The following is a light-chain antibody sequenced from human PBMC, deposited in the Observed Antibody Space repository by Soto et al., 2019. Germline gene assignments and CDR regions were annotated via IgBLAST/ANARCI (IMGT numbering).Light chain of an antibody. CDR3: QSYDSSTVV. J-gene: IGLJ2*01. V-gene: IGLV6-57*04. CDR1: SGSIASNY. CDR2: EDN. Sequence: NFMLTQPHSVSESPGKTVTISCTRSSGSIASNYVQWYQQRPGSAPTTVIYEDNQRPSGVPDRFSGSTAGSSNSASLTISGLQTEDEADYYCQSYDSSTVVFGGGTKLTVL.